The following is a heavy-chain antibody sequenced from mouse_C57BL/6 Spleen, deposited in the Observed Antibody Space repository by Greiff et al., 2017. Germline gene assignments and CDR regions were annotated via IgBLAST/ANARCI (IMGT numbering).Heavy chain of an antibody. V-gene: IGHV1-80*01. D-gene: IGHD1-1*01. CDR2: IYPGDGDT. Sequence: VKLQESGAELVKPGASVKISCKASGYAFSSYWMNWVKQRPGKGLEWIGQIYPGDGDTNYNGKFKGKATLTADKSSSTAYMQLSSLTSEDSAVYFCARGITTVVATEENFDYWGQGTTLTVSS. CDR3: ARGITTVVATEENFDY. CDR1: GYAFSSYW. J-gene: IGHJ2*01.